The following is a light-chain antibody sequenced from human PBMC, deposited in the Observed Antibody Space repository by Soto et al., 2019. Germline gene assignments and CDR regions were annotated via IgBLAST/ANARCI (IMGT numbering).Light chain of an antibody. J-gene: IGKJ1*01. CDR3: QQYNSYPWT. Sequence: DIQMTQSPSTLSASVGDRVTITCRASQSISSWLAWYQQKRGKAPKLLIYDASSLESGVPSRFSGSGSGTEFTLTISSLQPDDFATYYCQQYNSYPWTFGQGTKVDIK. CDR1: QSISSW. V-gene: IGKV1-5*01. CDR2: DAS.